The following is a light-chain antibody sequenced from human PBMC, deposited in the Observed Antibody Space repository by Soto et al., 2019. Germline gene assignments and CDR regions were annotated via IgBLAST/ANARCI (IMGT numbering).Light chain of an antibody. CDR3: QHLNSYLLT. J-gene: IGKJ4*01. Sequence: DIQLTQSPSFLSASVGDRVTITCRASQGISSYLAWYQQKPGKAPKLLIYAASTLQSGVPSRFSGSGSGTEFNLTISSLQPEDFATYYCQHLNSYLLTFGGGTKVEIK. CDR2: AAS. CDR1: QGISSY. V-gene: IGKV1-9*01.